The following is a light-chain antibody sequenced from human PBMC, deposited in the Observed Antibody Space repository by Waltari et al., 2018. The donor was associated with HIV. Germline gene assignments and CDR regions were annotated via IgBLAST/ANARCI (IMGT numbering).Light chain of an antibody. Sequence: QSPLTPPASVSGSPGQPVTITCTGTSSDVGSTMSASRYQRHPGKGPRLIIYNVNSRPSGISSRFSGSKSGNTASLTISGLQADDEAEYICCSYAGTVTYLVFGGGTKLTVL. J-gene: IGLJ2*01. CDR3: CSYAGTVTYLV. CDR2: NVN. CDR1: SSDVGSTMS. V-gene: IGLV2-23*02.